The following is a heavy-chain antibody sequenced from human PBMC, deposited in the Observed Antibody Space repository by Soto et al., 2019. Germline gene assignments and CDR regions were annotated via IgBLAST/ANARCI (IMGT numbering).Heavy chain of an antibody. Sequence: PSETLSLTCSVSGGSISTYYWSWIRQPPGEGLEWIGYIYYTGSTNYNPSLKSRATISVDTSKNQFSLNLTSVTAADTAVYYCARSTGYYYYRDVWGKGTTVTV. CDR1: GGSISTYY. CDR2: IYYTGST. CDR3: ARSTGYYYYRDV. V-gene: IGHV4-59*01. J-gene: IGHJ6*03.